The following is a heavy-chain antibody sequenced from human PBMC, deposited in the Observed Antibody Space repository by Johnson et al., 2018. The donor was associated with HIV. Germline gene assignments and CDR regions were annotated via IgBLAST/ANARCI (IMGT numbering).Heavy chain of an antibody. D-gene: IGHD6-19*01. V-gene: IGHV3-20*04. Sequence: VQLVESGGGVARPGGSLRLSCEASGFSFDEYDMSWVRQAPGKGLEWVSGISWNSGSIGYADSVKGRFTISRDNAKNSLYLQMNSLRAEDTAVYYCAREPGYSSGPDAFDIWGQGTMVTVSS. CDR2: ISWNSGSI. J-gene: IGHJ3*02. CDR1: GFSFDEYD. CDR3: AREPGYSSGPDAFDI.